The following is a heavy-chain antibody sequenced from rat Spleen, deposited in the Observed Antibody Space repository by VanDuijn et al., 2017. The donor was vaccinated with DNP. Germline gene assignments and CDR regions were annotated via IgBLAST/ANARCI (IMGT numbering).Heavy chain of an antibody. D-gene: IGHD5-1*01. Sequence: EVQLQESGPGLVKPSQSLSLTCSVTGYSITSSFRWTWIRKFPGDKLEWMGSINGAGSTNYNPSLKSRISITRDTSKNQFFLQVNSVTPEDSATYYCAIQLGVFDYWGQGVMVTVSS. V-gene: IGHV3-3*01. J-gene: IGHJ2*01. CDR2: INGAGST. CDR1: GYSITSSFR. CDR3: AIQLGVFDY.